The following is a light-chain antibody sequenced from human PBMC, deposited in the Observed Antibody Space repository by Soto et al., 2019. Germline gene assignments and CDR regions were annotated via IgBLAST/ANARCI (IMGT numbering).Light chain of an antibody. J-gene: IGKJ4*01. CDR3: QHYADLPLT. Sequence: DIQIPQSPSSLSASVGDRVTITCQASQDISNSVNWYQQKPGKAPKLLIFDASTVETGVPSRFSGGGSGTYFTFTINSLQPEDIAAYYCQHYADLPLTFGGGTKVEIK. CDR2: DAS. V-gene: IGKV1-33*01. CDR1: QDISNS.